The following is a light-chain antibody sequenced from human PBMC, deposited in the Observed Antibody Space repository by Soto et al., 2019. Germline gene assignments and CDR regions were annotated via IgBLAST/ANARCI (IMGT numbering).Light chain of an antibody. V-gene: IGKV1-39*01. J-gene: IGKJ3*01. CDR1: QSIGIY. CDR2: AAS. CDR3: QQSYSTPFT. Sequence: DIQMTQSPSSLSASVGDRVTITCRASQSIGIYLNWYQQEPGKAPKLLIYAASTLQSGVPLRFSGSGSGTAFTLSIGSLQPADFATYFCQQSYSTPFTFGPGTKVDIK.